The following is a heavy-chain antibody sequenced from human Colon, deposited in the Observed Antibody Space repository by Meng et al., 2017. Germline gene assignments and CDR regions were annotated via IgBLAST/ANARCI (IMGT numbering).Heavy chain of an antibody. J-gene: IGHJ4*02. D-gene: IGHD5-12*01. CDR1: GGSISSGDYY. V-gene: IGHV4-30-4*01. CDR3: ARGQGGYTSN. CDR2: IYHSGST. Sequence: QVQLQESGPGLVKPSQTLSLTCTVSGGSISSGDYYWSWTRQPPGKGLEWIGYIYHSGSTNYNPSLKSRVTISVDKSKNQFSLKLSSVTAADTAVYYCARGQGGYTSNWGQGTLVTVSS.